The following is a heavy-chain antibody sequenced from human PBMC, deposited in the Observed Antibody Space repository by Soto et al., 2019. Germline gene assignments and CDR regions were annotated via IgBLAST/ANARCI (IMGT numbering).Heavy chain of an antibody. CDR3: ARRGISDRHFDY. V-gene: IGHV1-69*01. D-gene: IGHD6-6*01. CDR1: GGTFSSYA. CDR2: LNPIFGTA. J-gene: IGHJ4*02. Sequence: QVQLVQSGAEVKKPGSSVKVSCKASGGTFSSYAISWVRQAPGQGLEWMGGLNPIFGTANYAQKFQGRVTITADESTSTAYMELSSLRSEATAVYYCARRGISDRHFDYWGQGTMVTVSS.